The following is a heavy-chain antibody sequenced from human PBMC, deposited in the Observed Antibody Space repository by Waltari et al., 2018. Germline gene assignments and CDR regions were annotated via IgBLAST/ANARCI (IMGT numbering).Heavy chain of an antibody. CDR2: INHSGST. Sequence: QVQLQQWGAGLLKPSETLSLTCAVYGGSFSGSYWSWIRQPPGKGLEWIGEINHSGSTNYNPSLKSRVTISVDTSKNQFSLKLSSVTAADTAVYYCARGGVVVAAIFDYWRQGTLVTVSS. D-gene: IGHD2-15*01. CDR3: ARGGVVVAAIFDY. J-gene: IGHJ4*02. V-gene: IGHV4-34*01. CDR1: GGSFSGSY.